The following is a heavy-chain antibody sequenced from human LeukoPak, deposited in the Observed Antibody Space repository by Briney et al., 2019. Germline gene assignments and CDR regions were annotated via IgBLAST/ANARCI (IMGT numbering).Heavy chain of an antibody. CDR1: GGSISSYY. CDR3: ARKGRYSYGHDAFDI. D-gene: IGHD5-18*01. CDR2: IYYSGST. J-gene: IGHJ3*02. Sequence: SETLSLTCTVSGGSISSYYWSWIRQPPGKGLEWIGYIYYSGSTNYNPSLKSRVTISVDTSKNQFSLKLSSVTAADTAVYYCARKGRYSYGHDAFDIWGQGTMVTVSS. V-gene: IGHV4-59*01.